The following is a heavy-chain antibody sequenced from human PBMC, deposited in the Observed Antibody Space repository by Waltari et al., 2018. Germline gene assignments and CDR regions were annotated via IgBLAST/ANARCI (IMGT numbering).Heavy chain of an antibody. Sequence: QLQESGPGLVKPSQTLSLTCTVSGGSISSGSYYWSWIRQPAGKGLEWIGRIYTSGSTNYNPSLKSRVTISVDTSKNQFSLKLSSVTAADTAVYYCARHYYGSGSYYSYFDYWGQGTLVTVSS. CDR1: GGSISSGSYY. J-gene: IGHJ4*02. CDR2: IYTSGST. D-gene: IGHD3-10*01. CDR3: ARHYYGSGSYYSYFDY. V-gene: IGHV4-61*02.